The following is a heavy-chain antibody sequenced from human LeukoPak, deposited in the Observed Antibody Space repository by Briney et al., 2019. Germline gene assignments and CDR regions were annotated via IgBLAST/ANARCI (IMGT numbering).Heavy chain of an antibody. J-gene: IGHJ6*03. CDR2: IYYSGST. Sequence: SETLSLTCTVSGGSISSSSYYWGWIRQPPGKGLEWIGSIYYSGSTYYKSSLKSRVTISIDTSKNQFSLKLSSVTAADTAVYYCARGGYYDSSGYWSYYYYYYMDVWGKGTTVTVSS. CDR1: GGSISSSSYY. V-gene: IGHV4-39*07. D-gene: IGHD3-22*01. CDR3: ARGGYYDSSGYWSYYYYYYMDV.